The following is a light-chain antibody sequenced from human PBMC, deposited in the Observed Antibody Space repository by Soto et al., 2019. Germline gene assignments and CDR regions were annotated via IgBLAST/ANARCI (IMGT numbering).Light chain of an antibody. Sequence: DIQMTQSPSSLSASVGDRVTITCQASQDISNYLNWYQQKPGKAPKLLIYDASNLETGVPSRFSGSGSGTDFTFTISSLQPEDIATYYCQQYESSGYTFGQGTKLEIK. CDR3: QQYESSGYT. J-gene: IGKJ2*01. CDR2: DAS. V-gene: IGKV1-33*01. CDR1: QDISNY.